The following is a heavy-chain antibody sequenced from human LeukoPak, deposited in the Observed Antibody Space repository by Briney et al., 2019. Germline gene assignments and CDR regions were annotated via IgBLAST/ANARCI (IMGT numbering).Heavy chain of an antibody. D-gene: IGHD6-6*01. CDR3: ASDFVGSNYYGVDV. CDR2: IYNSGTT. CDR1: GGSISSYY. V-gene: IGHV4-59*01. J-gene: IGHJ6*02. Sequence: SETLSLTCTVSGGSISSYYWSWIRQPPGKGLEWIGYIYNSGTTNYNPSLKSRVTISVDTSKNQFSLKLTSVTAADTAVYYCASDFVGSNYYGVDVWGQGTTVTVSS.